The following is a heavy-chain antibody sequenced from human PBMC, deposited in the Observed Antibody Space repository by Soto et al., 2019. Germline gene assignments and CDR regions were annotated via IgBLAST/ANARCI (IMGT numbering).Heavy chain of an antibody. V-gene: IGHV5-10-1*01. Sequence: PGKSLKISCTASGYSFTSYWISWVRQMPGKGLEWMGRIDPSDSYTNYSPSFQGHVTISADKSISTAYLQWSSLKASDTAMYYCASIKPMTTDSYYYYGMDVWGQGTTVTVSS. CDR2: IDPSDSYT. CDR1: GYSFTSYW. CDR3: ASIKPMTTDSYYYYGMDV. J-gene: IGHJ6*02.